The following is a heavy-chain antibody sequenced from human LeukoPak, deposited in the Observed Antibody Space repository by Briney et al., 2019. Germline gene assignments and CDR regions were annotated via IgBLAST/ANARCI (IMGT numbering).Heavy chain of an antibody. CDR1: GGSISNGDYY. J-gene: IGHJ4*01. Sequence: SETLSLTCSVSGGSISNGDYYWGWIRQAPGKGLEWIGSIFDGETTHYNPSLKNRATISVDTSKNQFSLKLTSVTAADATMYYCARQLPTAAADTRGYFDYWGQGTVVTVSS. D-gene: IGHD6-25*01. V-gene: IGHV4-39*07. CDR2: IFDGETT. CDR3: ARQLPTAAADTRGYFDY.